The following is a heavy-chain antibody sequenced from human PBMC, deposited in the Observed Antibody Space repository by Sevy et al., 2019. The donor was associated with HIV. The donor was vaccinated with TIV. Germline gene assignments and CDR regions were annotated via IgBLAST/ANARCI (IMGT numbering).Heavy chain of an antibody. CDR3: AKADSRYYYDSTGYYSR. CDR1: GFTFSSYA. D-gene: IGHD3-22*01. V-gene: IGHV3-23*01. Sequence: GGSLRLSCAASGFTFSSYAMSWVRQAPGKGLEWVSAISGSGGSTYYADSVKGRFTISRDNSKNTLYLQMNSLRAQDMAVYYCAKADSRYYYDSTGYYSRWGQGTLVTVSS. J-gene: IGHJ4*02. CDR2: ISGSGGST.